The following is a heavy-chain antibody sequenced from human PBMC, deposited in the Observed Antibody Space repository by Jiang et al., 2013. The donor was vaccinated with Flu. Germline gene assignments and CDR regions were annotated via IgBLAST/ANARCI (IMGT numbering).Heavy chain of an antibody. J-gene: IGHJ4*02. CDR2: ISAYNGNT. D-gene: IGHD1-1*01. V-gene: IGHV1-18*01. Sequence: GQGLEWMGWISAYNGNTNYAQKLQGRVTMTTDTSTSTAYMELRSLRSDDTAVYYCARDSLGTPFDYWGQGTLVTVSS. CDR3: ARDSLGTPFDY.